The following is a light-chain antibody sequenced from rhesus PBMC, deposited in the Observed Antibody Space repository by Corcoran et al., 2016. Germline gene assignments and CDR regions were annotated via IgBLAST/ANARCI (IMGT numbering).Light chain of an antibody. CDR2: KAS. CDR3: QQSSGTPFT. Sequence: DIQVTQSPSYLSASVGDRVTFTCRAREYVNNYLNWYQQKPGKAPKLLISKASTLLSGVPSRFRGSGSGTDYTLTISSLQPEDVESYDCQQSSGTPFTFGPGTKLDIK. CDR1: EYVNNY. J-gene: IGKJ3*01. V-gene: IGKV1-74*01.